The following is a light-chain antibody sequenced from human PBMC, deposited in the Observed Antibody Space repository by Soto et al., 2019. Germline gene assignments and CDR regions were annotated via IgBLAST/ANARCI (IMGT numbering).Light chain of an antibody. CDR3: QQSYSFPTWT. Sequence: DIQMTQSPSSLSASVGDRVTIACWATHYITKSLNWYKQSQGKAPELLIYDASSLQDGVPSRFSGSGSGTDFTLTISSLQPEDFATYYCQQSYSFPTWTFGQGTTVEI. CDR2: DAS. CDR1: HYITKS. J-gene: IGKJ1*01. V-gene: IGKV1-39*01.